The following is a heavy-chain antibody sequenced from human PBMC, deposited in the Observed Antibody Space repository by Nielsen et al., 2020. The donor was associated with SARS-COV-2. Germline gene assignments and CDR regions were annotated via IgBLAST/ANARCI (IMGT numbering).Heavy chain of an antibody. Sequence: GESLKISCAGSGFTFSSYAMSWVRQAPGQGLEWVSAICGSGGSTYYADSVQGRFTISRDNSKNTLYLQMNSLRAEDTAVYYCAKSIALRGSSWTGDYWGQATLVTVSS. CDR1: GFTFSSYA. CDR3: AKSIALRGSSWTGDY. J-gene: IGHJ4*02. V-gene: IGHV3-23*01. D-gene: IGHD6-13*01. CDR2: ICGSGGST.